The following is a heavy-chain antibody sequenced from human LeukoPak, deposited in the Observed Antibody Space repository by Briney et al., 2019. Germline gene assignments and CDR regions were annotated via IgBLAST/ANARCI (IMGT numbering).Heavy chain of an antibody. J-gene: IGHJ6*02. V-gene: IGHV3-21*01. D-gene: IGHD3-22*01. CDR3: AREDSSGYPVYYYYYYGMDV. CDR2: ISSSSSYI. Sequence: GGSLRLSCAASGFTFSSYSMNWVRQAPGKGLEWVSSISSSSSYIYYADSVKGRFTISRDNAKNSLYLQMNSLRAEDTAVYYCAREDSSGYPVYYYYYYGMDVWGQGTTVTVSS. CDR1: GFTFSSYS.